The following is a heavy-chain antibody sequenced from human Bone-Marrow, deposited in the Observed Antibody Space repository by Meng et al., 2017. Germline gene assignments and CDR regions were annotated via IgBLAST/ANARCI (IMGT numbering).Heavy chain of an antibody. CDR1: GGSISSYY. CDR3: ASWIYSCGWQ. V-gene: IGHV4-59*12. J-gene: IGHJ4*02. Sequence: QVQLQESGPGLVKPSETLSLTCTVSGGSISSYYWSWIRQPPGKGLEWIGYIYYSGSTNYNPSLKSRVTISVDTSKNQFSLKLSSVTAADTAVYYCASWIYSCGWQWGQGALVTVSS. D-gene: IGHD6-19*01. CDR2: IYYSGST.